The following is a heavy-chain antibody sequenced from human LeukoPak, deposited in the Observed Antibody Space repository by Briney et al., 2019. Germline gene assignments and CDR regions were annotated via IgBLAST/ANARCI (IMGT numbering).Heavy chain of an antibody. CDR2: INPNSGGT. D-gene: IGHD3-22*01. Sequence: GASVTVSFTASGYTFTGYYMHWVRQAPGQGLEWMGWINPNSGGTNYAQKFQGWVTMTRDTSISTAYMELSRLRSDDTAVYYCARDRALLYYYDSSGTDAFDIWGQGTMVTVSS. CDR1: GYTFTGYY. CDR3: ARDRALLYYYDSSGTDAFDI. V-gene: IGHV1-2*04. J-gene: IGHJ3*02.